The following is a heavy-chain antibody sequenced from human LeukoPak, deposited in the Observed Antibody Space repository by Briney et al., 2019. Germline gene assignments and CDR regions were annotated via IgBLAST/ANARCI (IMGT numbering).Heavy chain of an antibody. Sequence: GGSLRLSCAASGFAFSSNWMHWVRQTPGKGLVWVSRINSGGSGTSYADSVKGRFTISRDNSKNTLYLQMNSLRAEDTAVYYCAKDTTGTEPYYGMDVWGQGTTVTVSS. CDR2: INSGGSGT. D-gene: IGHD1-1*01. CDR1: GFAFSSNW. CDR3: AKDTTGTEPYYGMDV. J-gene: IGHJ6*02. V-gene: IGHV3-74*01.